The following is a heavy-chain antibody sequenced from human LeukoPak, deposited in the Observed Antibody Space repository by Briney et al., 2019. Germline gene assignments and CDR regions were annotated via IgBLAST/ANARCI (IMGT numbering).Heavy chain of an antibody. CDR3: AKGLRITMIVDY. J-gene: IGHJ4*02. CDR2: INTDGSST. D-gene: IGHD3-22*01. V-gene: IGHV3-74*01. CDR1: GFTFSSYW. Sequence: AGGSLRLSCAASGFTFSSYWMHWVRQAPGKGLVWVSRINTDGSSTSYADSVKGRFTISRDNAKNTLYLQMNSLRAEDTAVYYCAKGLRITMIVDYWGQGTLVTVSS.